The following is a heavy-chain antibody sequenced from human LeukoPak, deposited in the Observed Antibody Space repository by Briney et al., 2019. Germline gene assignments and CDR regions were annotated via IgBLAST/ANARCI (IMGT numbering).Heavy chain of an antibody. CDR2: INPNTGDT. CDR3: ARNTNYFGSGNSFDY. V-gene: IGHV1-2*02. D-gene: IGHD3-10*01. Sequence: GASVKVSCKASGYTFRNYYIHWVRQAPGQGLEWMGWINPNTGDTNYAQKFQGRVTMTRDTSIDTAYMELSRLKTDDTAVYYCARNTNYFGSGNSFDYWGQGTLVTVSS. CDR1: GYTFRNYY. J-gene: IGHJ4*02.